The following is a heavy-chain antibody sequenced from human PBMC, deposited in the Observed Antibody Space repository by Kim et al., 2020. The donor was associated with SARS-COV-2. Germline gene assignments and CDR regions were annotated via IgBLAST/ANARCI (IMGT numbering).Heavy chain of an antibody. CDR3: TKRDSGNSWNAVNL. Sequence: GVSLRLSCAASGVTLGNYAMSWVRQAPGKGPEWVSAISTDGDDKFYADSVKGRFTISRDNAKNTLSVQMNSLRAEDTAIYYCTKRDSGNSWNAVNLWGQGIPVTVSS. CDR1: GVTLGNYA. D-gene: IGHD1-1*01. CDR2: ISTDGDDK. J-gene: IGHJ5*02. V-gene: IGHV3-23*01.